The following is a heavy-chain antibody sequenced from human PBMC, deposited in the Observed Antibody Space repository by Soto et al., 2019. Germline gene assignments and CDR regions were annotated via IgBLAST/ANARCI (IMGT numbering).Heavy chain of an antibody. CDR1: GFTFSSYG. V-gene: IGHV3-30*18. Sequence: QVQLVESGGGVVQPGRSLRLSCAASGFTFSSYGMHWVRQAPGKGLEWVAVISYDGSNKYYADSVKGRFTISRDNSKNTLYLQMNSLRAEDTAVYYCAKKLYSSGWYWDYYYGMDVWGQGTTVTVSS. J-gene: IGHJ6*02. CDR3: AKKLYSSGWYWDYYYGMDV. D-gene: IGHD6-19*01. CDR2: ISYDGSNK.